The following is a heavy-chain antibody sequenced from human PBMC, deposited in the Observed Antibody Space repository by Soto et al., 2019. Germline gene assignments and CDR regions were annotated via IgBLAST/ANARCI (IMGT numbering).Heavy chain of an antibody. D-gene: IGHD2-15*01. CDR3: DLDCSGGSCYDI. CDR1: GGTFSSYA. J-gene: IGHJ4*02. Sequence: QVQLVQSGAEVKKPGSSVKVSCKASGGTFSSYAISWVRQAPGQGLEWMGGIIPIFGTANDAQKFQGRVTITADESTSTAYMELSSLRSEDTAVYYCDLDCSGGSCYDIWGQGTLVTVSS. V-gene: IGHV1-69*01. CDR2: IIPIFGTA.